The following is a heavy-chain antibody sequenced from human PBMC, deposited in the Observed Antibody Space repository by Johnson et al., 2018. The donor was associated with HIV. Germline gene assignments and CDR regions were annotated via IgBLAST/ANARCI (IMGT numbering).Heavy chain of an antibody. D-gene: IGHD6-13*01. CDR2: ISYDGGSK. CDR3: ARAPYSSSWYRDAFDI. Sequence: QVQLVESGGGLVQPGWSLRLSCAASGFTFSSYAMHWVRQAPGKGLEWVAVISYDGGSKYYADSVKGRFTISRDNSKNTLYLQMNSLRAEDTAVYYCARAPYSSSWYRDAFDIWGQGTMVTVSS. V-gene: IGHV3-30*04. CDR1: GFTFSSYA. J-gene: IGHJ3*02.